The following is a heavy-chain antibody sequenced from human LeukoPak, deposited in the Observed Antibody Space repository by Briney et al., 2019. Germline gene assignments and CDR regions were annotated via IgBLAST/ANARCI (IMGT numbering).Heavy chain of an antibody. V-gene: IGHV4-39*01. Sequence: SETLSLTCTVSGGSIRSSYYYWGWIRQPPGKGLEWIGSIYDSGSPYYNPSLKSRVTISVDTSKNQFSLKLNSVTAADTAVYYCARGVRIQLSIWGQGTLVTVSS. CDR2: IYDSGSP. CDR3: ARGVRIQLSI. CDR1: GGSIRSSYYY. J-gene: IGHJ4*02. D-gene: IGHD5-18*01.